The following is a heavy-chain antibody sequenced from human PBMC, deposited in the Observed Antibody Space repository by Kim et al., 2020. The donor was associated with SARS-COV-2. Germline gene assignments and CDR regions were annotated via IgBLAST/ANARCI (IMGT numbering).Heavy chain of an antibody. J-gene: IGHJ6*02. CDR2: ISSNGGRT. CDR1: GFTFSSYA. Sequence: GGSLRLSCAASGFTFSSYAMHWVRQAPGKGLEYVSAISSNGGRTYYANSVKGRFTISRDNSKNTLYLQMGSLRAEDMAVYYCARGGYSSSWQYYYYGMDVGGQASTVTVS. V-gene: IGHV3-64*01. D-gene: IGHD6-13*01. CDR3: ARGGYSSSWQYYYYGMDV.